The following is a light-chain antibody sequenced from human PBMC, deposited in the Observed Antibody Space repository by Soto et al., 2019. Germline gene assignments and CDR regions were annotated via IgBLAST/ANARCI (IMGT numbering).Light chain of an antibody. Sequence: EIVLTQSPGTLSLSPGERATLSCRASQSVSSSYLAWYQHKPGQAPRLLIYDASSRATGIPDRFSGSGSGTDFTLTISRLEPEDFAVYYCQRYGSSPLTFGQGTKLEIK. V-gene: IGKV3-20*01. CDR3: QRYGSSPLT. J-gene: IGKJ2*01. CDR2: DAS. CDR1: QSVSSSY.